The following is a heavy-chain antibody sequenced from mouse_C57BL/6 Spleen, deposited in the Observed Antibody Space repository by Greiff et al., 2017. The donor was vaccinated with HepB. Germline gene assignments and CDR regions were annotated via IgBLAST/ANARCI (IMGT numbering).Heavy chain of an antibody. V-gene: IGHV1-69*01. J-gene: IGHJ1*03. D-gene: IGHD2-4*01. CDR2: IDPSDSYT. Sequence: VQLQQSGAELVMPGASVKLSCKASGYTFTSYWMHWVKQRPGQGLEWIGEIDPSDSYTNYNQKFKGKSTLTVDKSSSTAYMQLSSLTSEDSAVYYCARSYDYGGYFDVWGTGTTVTVSS. CDR3: ARSYDYGGYFDV. CDR1: GYTFTSYW.